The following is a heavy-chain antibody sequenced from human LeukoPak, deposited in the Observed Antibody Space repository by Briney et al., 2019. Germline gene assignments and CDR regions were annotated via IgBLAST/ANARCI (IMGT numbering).Heavy chain of an antibody. D-gene: IGHD2-2*01. J-gene: IGHJ3*02. V-gene: IGHV3-21*01. CDR3: ARTTSHDAFDI. Sequence: GGSLRLSCAASGFTFSNAWMSWVRQAPGKGLEWVSSISSSSTYIYYADSMKGRFTISRDNAKNSLYLQMNSLRAEDTAVYYCARTTSHDAFDIWGQGTMVTVSS. CDR2: ISSSSTYI. CDR1: GFTFSNAW.